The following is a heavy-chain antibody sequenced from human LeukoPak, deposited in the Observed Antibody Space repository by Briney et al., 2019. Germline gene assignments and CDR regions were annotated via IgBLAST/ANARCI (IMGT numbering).Heavy chain of an antibody. CDR1: GFTFSSYA. CDR2: ISYDGSNK. D-gene: IGHD6-13*01. V-gene: IGHV3-30*01. J-gene: IGHJ5*02. Sequence: PGRSLRLSCAASGFTFSSYAMHWVRQAPGKGLEWVAVISYDGSNKYYADSVKGRFTISRDNSKNTLYLQMNSLRAEDTAVYYCARDNYSSSWYLSWGAWRGEQVGWLDPWGQGTLVTVSS. CDR3: ARDNYSSSWYLSWGAWRGEQVGWLDP.